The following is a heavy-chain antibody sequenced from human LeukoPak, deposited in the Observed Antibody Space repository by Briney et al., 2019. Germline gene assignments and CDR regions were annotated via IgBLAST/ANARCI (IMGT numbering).Heavy chain of an antibody. Sequence: GGSLRLSCAASGFTFSNYGMHWVRQAPGKGLEWVAFIRYDGSNKYYADSVKGRFTISRDNSKSTLYLQMNSLRDEDTAVYYCAKGYWSGYSFDNWFDPWGQGTLVTVTS. V-gene: IGHV3-30*02. D-gene: IGHD3-3*01. CDR3: AKGYWSGYSFDNWFDP. J-gene: IGHJ5*02. CDR2: IRYDGSNK. CDR1: GFTFSNYG.